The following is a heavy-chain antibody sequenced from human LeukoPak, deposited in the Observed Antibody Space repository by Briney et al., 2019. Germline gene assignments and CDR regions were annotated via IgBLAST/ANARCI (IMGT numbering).Heavy chain of an antibody. J-gene: IGHJ4*02. CDR1: SFSFTADYY. D-gene: IGHD3-3*01. CDR3: SGARAGTIVDF. V-gene: IGHV4-38-2*02. Sequence: SETLSLTCTVSSFSFTADYYWGWIRQPPGKGLEWIGSVFRTGGTYYNPSLRNRVSISLDMSKSQFSLSLHSVTAADTAVYYCSGARAGTIVDFWGRGTLVTVSS. CDR2: VFRTGGT.